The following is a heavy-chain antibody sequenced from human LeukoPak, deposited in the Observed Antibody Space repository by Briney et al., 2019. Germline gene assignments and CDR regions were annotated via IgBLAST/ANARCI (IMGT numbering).Heavy chain of an antibody. CDR2: ISGSGAYT. J-gene: IGHJ4*02. Sequence: GGSLRLSCAVSGFTLSSYAMSWVRQAPGKGLEWVSAISGSGAYTYYADSVKGRFTISRDNSKNTMYLQMNSLRAEDTALYYCAKEAVEYFDYWGQGDLVTVSS. CDR3: AKEAVEYFDY. V-gene: IGHV3-23*01. CDR1: GFTLSSYA.